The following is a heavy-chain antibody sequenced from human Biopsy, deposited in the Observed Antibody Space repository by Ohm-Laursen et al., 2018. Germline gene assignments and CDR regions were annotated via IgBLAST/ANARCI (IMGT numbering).Heavy chain of an antibody. V-gene: IGHV2-70*11. CDR2: VDWDDYK. D-gene: IGHD6-13*01. CDR1: GFSLSARGMC. CDR3: ARTPILIVSAGLVYRHRRHLQGMDA. J-gene: IGHJ6*02. Sequence: TQTLTLTCSFSGFSLSARGMCVSWIRQAPGKALEWLARVDWDDYKDYSASLQTKLSISKDTSNDQVVLTVNNVDPADTATYYCARTPILIVSAGLVYRHRRHLQGMDAWGQGTTVTVSS.